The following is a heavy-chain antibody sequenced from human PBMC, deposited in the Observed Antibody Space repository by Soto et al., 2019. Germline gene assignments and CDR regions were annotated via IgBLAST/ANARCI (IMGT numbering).Heavy chain of an antibody. CDR2: ISYDGSNK. CDR1: GFTFSSYG. D-gene: IGHD1-26*01. V-gene: IGHV3-30*18. CDR3: AKDVLPYSGSHVDY. Sequence: WVSLRLSCAASGFTFSSYGMHWVRQAPGKGLEWVAVISYDGSNKYYADSVKGRFTISRDNSKNTLYLQMNSLRAEDTAVYYCAKDVLPYSGSHVDYWGQGTLVTVS. J-gene: IGHJ4*02.